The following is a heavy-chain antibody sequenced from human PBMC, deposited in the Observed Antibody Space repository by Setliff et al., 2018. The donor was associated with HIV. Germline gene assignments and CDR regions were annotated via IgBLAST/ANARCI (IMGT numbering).Heavy chain of an antibody. Sequence: ASVKVSCKVSSSILTQFSMHWVRQAPGKGLEWMGGFDPEDAETIYAQNFQGRVTMTEDTSTDTAYMELSSLRSEDTAFYYCTTDGSYDILTGPTPGAFDIWGQGTMVTVSS. CDR2: FDPEDAET. J-gene: IGHJ3*02. D-gene: IGHD3-9*01. V-gene: IGHV1-24*01. CDR1: SSILTQFS. CDR3: TTDGSYDILTGPTPGAFDI.